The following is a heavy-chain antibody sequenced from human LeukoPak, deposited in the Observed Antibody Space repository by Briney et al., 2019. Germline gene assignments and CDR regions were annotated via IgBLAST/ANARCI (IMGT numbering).Heavy chain of an antibody. CDR2: IDWDDDK. V-gene: IGHV2-70*04. J-gene: IGHJ5*02. D-gene: IGHD6-19*01. CDR3: ARGWYGFWFDP. Sequence: SGPTLVNPTQTLTLTCTFSGSSLSTSGMRVSWIRQPPGKALEWLARIDWDDDKFYSTSLKTRLTISKDTSKNQVALTMTNMDPVDTATYYCARGWYGFWFDPWGQGTLVTVSS. CDR1: GSSLSTSGMR.